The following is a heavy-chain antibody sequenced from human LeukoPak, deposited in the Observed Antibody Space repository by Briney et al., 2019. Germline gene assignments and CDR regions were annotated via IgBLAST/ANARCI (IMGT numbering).Heavy chain of an antibody. D-gene: IGHD1-26*01. V-gene: IGHV3-66*01. Sequence: GGSLLLYCPASGFTVRNKYMYLVRPAAGKGLEWVASVYSGGDTYYADSVRGRFTISRDTSKNTVHLQMNTLRAEDTAVYHCARAGWDADDGMDVWGQGTTVTVSS. CDR1: GFTVRNKY. J-gene: IGHJ6*02. CDR2: VYSGGDT. CDR3: ARAGWDADDGMDV.